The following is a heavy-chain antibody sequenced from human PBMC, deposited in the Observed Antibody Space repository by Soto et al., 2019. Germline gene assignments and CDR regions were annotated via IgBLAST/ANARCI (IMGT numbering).Heavy chain of an antibody. J-gene: IGHJ4*02. D-gene: IGHD6-13*01. Sequence: QVELVQSGAEVKTAASSVKLSCKASGGTFSSYAISWVRQAPGQGLEWMEGILPIFGTANYAQKFQGRVSITEDESTSTAYMELSSLSCEDTAVYYCTSGQHKYSFDYWGQGTLVTGSS. CDR2: ILPIFGTA. V-gene: IGHV1-69*01. CDR3: TSGQHKYSFDY. CDR1: GGTFSSYA.